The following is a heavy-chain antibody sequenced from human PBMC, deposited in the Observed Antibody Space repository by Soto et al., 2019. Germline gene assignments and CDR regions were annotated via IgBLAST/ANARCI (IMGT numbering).Heavy chain of an antibody. CDR3: AKVAQGYYDSSADTTKTYGMDV. J-gene: IGHJ6*02. Sequence: PGGSRRLSCAASGFTFSSYAMSWVRQAPGKGLEWVSAIIGSGGSTYYADSVKGRFTITRDNSKNTLYLKMNSLRAEDTAVYYCAKVAQGYYDSSADTTKTYGMDVWGQGTTVTVSS. CDR2: IIGSGGST. V-gene: IGHV3-23*01. D-gene: IGHD3-22*01. CDR1: GFTFSSYA.